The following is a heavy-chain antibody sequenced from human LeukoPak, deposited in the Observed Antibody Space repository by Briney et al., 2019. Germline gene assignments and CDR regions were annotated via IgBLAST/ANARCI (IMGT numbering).Heavy chain of an antibody. CDR1: GYTFTSYD. V-gene: IGHV1-8*03. D-gene: IGHD2-2*01. CDR3: ARVVPDFINWFDP. CDR2: MNPNSGNT. J-gene: IGHJ5*02. Sequence: ASVKVSCKAPGYTFTSYDINWVRQATGQGLEWMGWMNPNSGNTGYAQKFQGRVTITRNTSISTAYMELSSLRSEDTAVYYCARVVPDFINWFDPWGQGTLVTVSS.